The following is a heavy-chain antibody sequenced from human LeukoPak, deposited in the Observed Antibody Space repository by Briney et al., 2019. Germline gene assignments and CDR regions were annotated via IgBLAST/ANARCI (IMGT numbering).Heavy chain of an antibody. V-gene: IGHV3-23*01. D-gene: IGHD1-26*01. Sequence: PGGSLGLSCAASGFTFSSYAMSWVRQAPGKGLEWVSAINGSGDKTYYADSVKGRFTISRDNSRLTVHLQMNSLRGEDTAVYYCVKERPGKAYADFWGQGTLVTVSS. J-gene: IGHJ4*02. CDR2: INGSGDKT. CDR1: GFTFSSYA. CDR3: VKERPGKAYADF.